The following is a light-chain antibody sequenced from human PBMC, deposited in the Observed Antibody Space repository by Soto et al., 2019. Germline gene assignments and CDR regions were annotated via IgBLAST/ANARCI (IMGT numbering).Light chain of an antibody. CDR1: QSVASRD. Sequence: EIVLTQSPGTLSLSPGERAALSCRASQSVASRDLDWYQQKPGQAPRLLIYSGSSRATGIPDRFGGSGSGTDFTLTISRLEPEDFAVYYFQYYSNSPFFGHGTKVDLK. CDR3: QYYSNSPF. CDR2: SGS. V-gene: IGKV3-20*01. J-gene: IGKJ3*01.